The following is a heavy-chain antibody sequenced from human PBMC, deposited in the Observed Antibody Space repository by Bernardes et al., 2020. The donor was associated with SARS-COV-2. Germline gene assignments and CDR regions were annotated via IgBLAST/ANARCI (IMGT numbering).Heavy chain of an antibody. CDR2: LSGSGGST. D-gene: IGHD4-17*01. CDR3: AKFQAIRGDYGESYNWFDP. Sequence: GGSLRLSCAASGFTFSSYAMSWVRQAPGKGLEWVSALSGSGGSTYYADSVKGRFTISRDNSKNTVYLQMNSLRAEDTAVYYCAKFQAIRGDYGESYNWFDPWGQGTLVTVSS. J-gene: IGHJ5*02. V-gene: IGHV3-23*01. CDR1: GFTFSSYA.